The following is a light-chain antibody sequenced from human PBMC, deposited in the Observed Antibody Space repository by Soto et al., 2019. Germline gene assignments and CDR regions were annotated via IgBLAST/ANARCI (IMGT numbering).Light chain of an antibody. V-gene: IGKV1-9*01. CDR3: QQVESYPST. CDR2: AAS. J-gene: IGKJ4*01. Sequence: IQLTQTPSSLFASVVDRFTITLRASQGISSFLAWYQQKPGKATKLLIYAASSLQSGVPSRFSGSGFGTDFTLTITSLQPEDFATYYCQQVESYPSTFGGGTKVDNK. CDR1: QGISSF.